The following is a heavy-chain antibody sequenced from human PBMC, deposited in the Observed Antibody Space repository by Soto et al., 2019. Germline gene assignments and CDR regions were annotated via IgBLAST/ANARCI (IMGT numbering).Heavy chain of an antibody. CDR2: IITYGSVT. V-gene: IGHV3-11*01. CDR1: GFTFSDYY. Sequence: GGSLRLSCAASGFTFSDYYMNWIRQAPGKGLEWVSCIITYGSVTHYADSVKGRFTISRDNAKNSLYLEMNSLRVEDTAVYYCVRDRLGGGLRFADSWGQGTLVTVSS. J-gene: IGHJ4*02. D-gene: IGHD2-15*01. CDR3: VRDRLGGGLRFADS.